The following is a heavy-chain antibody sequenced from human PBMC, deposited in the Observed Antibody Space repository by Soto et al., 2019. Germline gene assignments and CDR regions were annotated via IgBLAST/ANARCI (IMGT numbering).Heavy chain of an antibody. CDR1: GFTFSSYA. Sequence: PGGSLRLSCAASGFTFSSYAMSWVRQAPGKGLEWVSAISGSGGSTYYADSVKGRFTISRDNSKNTLYLQMNSLRAEDTAVYYCAKSPFITGTTGWFDPWGQGTLVTVSS. CDR3: AKSPFITGTTGWFDP. CDR2: ISGSGGST. D-gene: IGHD1-20*01. J-gene: IGHJ5*02. V-gene: IGHV3-23*01.